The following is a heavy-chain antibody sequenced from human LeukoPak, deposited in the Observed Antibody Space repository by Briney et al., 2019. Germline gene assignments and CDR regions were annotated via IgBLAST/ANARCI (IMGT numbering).Heavy chain of an antibody. Sequence: GASVKVSCKTSGYTFSSYTIIWVRQAPGQGLEWMGWINTNTGNPTYAQGFTGRYVFSLDTSVSTAYLQISGLTADDTAVYFCWGDPRLGIRDYTNVYIAYGGKGPRVTASS. D-gene: IGHD3-16*01. V-gene: IGHV7-4-1*02. CDR3: WGDPRLGIRDYTNVYIAY. CDR1: GYTFSSYT. CDR2: INTNTGNP. J-gene: IGHJ4*02.